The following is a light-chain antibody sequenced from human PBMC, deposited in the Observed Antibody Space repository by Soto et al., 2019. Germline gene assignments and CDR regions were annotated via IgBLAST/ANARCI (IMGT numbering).Light chain of an antibody. J-gene: IGKJ1*01. CDR1: QSVTQY. CDR2: DAS. Sequence: IVLTQSPATLSLSPGDRATLSCTASQSVTQYIAWYPQKPGQAPWLLTYDASIRAAGISPRFSGSQSGTDFTLTIHSLEPEDFSIYFGQQRHSWPTFGQGTNVDIK. V-gene: IGKV3-11*01. CDR3: QQRHSWPT.